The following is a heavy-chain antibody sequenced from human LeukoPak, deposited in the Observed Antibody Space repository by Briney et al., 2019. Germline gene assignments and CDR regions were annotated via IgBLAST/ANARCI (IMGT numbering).Heavy chain of an antibody. J-gene: IGHJ4*02. CDR1: GGTFSSYG. V-gene: IGHV1-2*02. CDR2: INPNSGGT. CDR3: AREHSSSSGKVFDY. Sequence: ASVKVSCKASGGTFSSYGISWERQAPGQGLEWMGWINPNSGGTNYAQRFQGRVTMTRDTSISTAYMELSRLRSDDTAVYYCAREHSSSSGKVFDYWGQGTLVTVSS. D-gene: IGHD6-6*01.